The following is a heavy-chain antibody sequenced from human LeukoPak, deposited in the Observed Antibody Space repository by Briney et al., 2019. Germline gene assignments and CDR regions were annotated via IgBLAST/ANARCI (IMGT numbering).Heavy chain of an antibody. CDR1: GGSFSGYY. Sequence: SETLSLTCAVYGGSFSGYYWSWIRQPPGKGLEWIGEINHSGSTYYNPSLKSRVTISVDTSKNQFSLKLSSVTAADTAVYYCARHPELKSFDYWGQGTLVTVSS. J-gene: IGHJ4*02. CDR3: ARHPELKSFDY. V-gene: IGHV4-34*01. D-gene: IGHD1-14*01. CDR2: INHSGST.